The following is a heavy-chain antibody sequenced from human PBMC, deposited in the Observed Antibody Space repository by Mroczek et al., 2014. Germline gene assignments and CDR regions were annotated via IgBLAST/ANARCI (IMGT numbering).Heavy chain of an antibody. CDR1: GGSISSYY. CDR2: IYYSGST. V-gene: IGHV4-59*01. CDR3: ARGGSSGPDDAFDI. Sequence: QVQLQESGPGLVKPSETLSLTCTVSGGSISSYYWSWIRQPPGKGLEWIGYIYYSGSTNYNPSLKSRVTISVDTSKNQFSLKLSSVTAADTAVYYCARGGSSGPDDAFDIWGQGTMVTVSS. J-gene: IGHJ3*02. D-gene: IGHD3-22*01.